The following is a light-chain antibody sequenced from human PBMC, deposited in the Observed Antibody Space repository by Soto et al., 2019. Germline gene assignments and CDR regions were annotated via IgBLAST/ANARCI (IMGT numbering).Light chain of an antibody. CDR3: QQYGSSRT. J-gene: IGKJ1*01. CDR1: PSVSSSY. CDR2: GAS. V-gene: IGKV3-20*01. Sequence: IVLTQSPGTLSLSPGERATLSCRASPSVSSSYLAWYQQKPGQAPRLLIYGASSRATGIPDRVSGSGSGTDFTLTISRLEPEDFAVYYCQQYGSSRTFGQGTKVDIK.